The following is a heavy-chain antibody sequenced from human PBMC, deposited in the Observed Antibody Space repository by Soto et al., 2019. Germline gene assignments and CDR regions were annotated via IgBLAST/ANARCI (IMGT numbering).Heavy chain of an antibody. J-gene: IGHJ5*02. Sequence: ETLSLTCAVYGGSFSGYYWSWIRQPPGKGLEWIEEINHSGSTNYNPSLKSRVTISVDTSKNQFSLKLSSVTAADTAVYYCARGSTVTTGWFDPWGQGTLVTVSS. V-gene: IGHV4-34*01. CDR1: GGSFSGYY. CDR2: INHSGST. D-gene: IGHD4-17*01. CDR3: ARGSTVTTGWFDP.